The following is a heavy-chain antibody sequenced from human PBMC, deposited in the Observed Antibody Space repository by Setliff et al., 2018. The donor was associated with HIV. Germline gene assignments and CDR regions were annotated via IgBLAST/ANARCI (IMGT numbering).Heavy chain of an antibody. CDR1: GDSISSSRYY. D-gene: IGHD3-22*01. J-gene: IGHJ4*02. CDR3: GGNGYYSIDY. Sequence: SETLSLTCTVSGDSISSSRYYWGWIRKPPGQGLEWIGNIDHSGITYYNPSLKSRVTISVDKSKSQFSLKLNSVIAADTAVYYCGGNGYYSIDYWGQGTLVTVSS. CDR2: IDHSGIT. V-gene: IGHV4-39*07.